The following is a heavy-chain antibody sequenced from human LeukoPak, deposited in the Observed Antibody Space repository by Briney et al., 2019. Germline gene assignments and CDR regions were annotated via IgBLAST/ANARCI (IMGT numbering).Heavy chain of an antibody. D-gene: IGHD2-2*01. CDR2: INHSGST. Sequence: PSETLSLTCAVYGGSFSGYYWSWIRQPPGKGLEWIGEINHSGSTNYYPSLKSRVTISVDTSKNQFSLKLSSVTAADTAVYYCARGAEYCSSTSCFNYYYYMDVWGKGTTVTVSS. CDR3: ARGAEYCSSTSCFNYYYYMDV. J-gene: IGHJ6*03. CDR1: GGSFSGYY. V-gene: IGHV4-34*01.